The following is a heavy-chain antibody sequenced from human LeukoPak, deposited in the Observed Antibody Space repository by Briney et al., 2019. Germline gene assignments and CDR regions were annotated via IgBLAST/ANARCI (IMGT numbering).Heavy chain of an antibody. CDR3: ARHMVRGVSGRYYGMDA. V-gene: IGHV4-59*01. CDR2: IYYSGST. Sequence: PSETLSLTCTVSGGSISSYYWSWIRQPPGKGLEWIGCIYYSGSTNYNPSLKSRVTISVDTSKNQFSLKLSSVTAADTAVYYCARHMVRGVSGRYYGMDAWGQGTTVTVSS. D-gene: IGHD3-10*01. CDR1: GGSISSYY. J-gene: IGHJ6*02.